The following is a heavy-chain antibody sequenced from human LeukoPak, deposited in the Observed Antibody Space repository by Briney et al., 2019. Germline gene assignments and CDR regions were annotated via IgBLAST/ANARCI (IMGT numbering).Heavy chain of an antibody. CDR3: ARALGTGWSQKE. Sequence: SETLSLTCTVSGGSISSGDFYWSWIRQHPGKGLEWIGYIYYSGTTYYSPSLKSRVTISLDTTKNQFSLKLSSVTAADTAVYYCARALGTGWSQKEWGQRTRVTVSS. D-gene: IGHD6-19*01. CDR1: GGSISSGDFY. V-gene: IGHV4-31*03. J-gene: IGHJ4*02. CDR2: IYYSGTT.